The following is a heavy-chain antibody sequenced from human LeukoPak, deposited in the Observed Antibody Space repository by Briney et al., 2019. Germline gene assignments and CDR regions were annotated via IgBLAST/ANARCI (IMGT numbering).Heavy chain of an antibody. CDR1: SGSMSSYF. J-gene: IGHJ4*01. D-gene: IGHD6-13*01. CDR2: IYYSGGI. Sequence: SETLSLTCSVSSGSMSSYFWSWIRQPPGKGLEWIGYIYYSGGINYNPSLKSRVTISIDTSKNQVSLKLSSVTAADTAVYYCARGEQQSTPLTGWGPGPLVTVSS. V-gene: IGHV4-59*01. CDR3: ARGEQQSTPLTG.